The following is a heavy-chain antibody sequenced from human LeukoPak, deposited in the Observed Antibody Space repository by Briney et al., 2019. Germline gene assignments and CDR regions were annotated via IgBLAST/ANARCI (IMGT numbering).Heavy chain of an antibody. CDR3: AREACNGNSCYLLDY. D-gene: IGHD2-15*01. V-gene: IGHV3-13*01. CDR1: GFTFSTYD. CDR2: ITSAGDR. Sequence: GGSLRLSCAASGFTFSTYDMHWVRQATGKGLEWVSTITSAGDRYYPGSVKGRFTISREDAKNSLYLQMDSLRAGDTAVYYCAREACNGNSCYLLDYWGQGTLVTVSS. J-gene: IGHJ4*02.